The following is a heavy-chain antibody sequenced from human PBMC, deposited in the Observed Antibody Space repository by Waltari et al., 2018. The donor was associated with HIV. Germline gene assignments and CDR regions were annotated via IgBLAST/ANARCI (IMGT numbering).Heavy chain of an antibody. D-gene: IGHD2-2*01. CDR1: GNSFSGYS. CDR3: VSSYQRSTGHASAFDI. Sequence: QLVQSGAEIKKPGDSVRVSCKSSGNSFSGYSIPWVRQTPAYEFEWLVWRKPNTSGGKYAQKVRGRVTMIRDTSVTATYMNLTALTSADTAVYFCVSSYQRSTGHASAFDIWGQGTVISVSS. V-gene: IGHV1-2*02. CDR2: RKPNTSGG. J-gene: IGHJ3*02.